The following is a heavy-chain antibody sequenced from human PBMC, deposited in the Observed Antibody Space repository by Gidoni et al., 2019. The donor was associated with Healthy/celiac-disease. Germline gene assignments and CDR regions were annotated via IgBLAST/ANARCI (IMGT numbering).Heavy chain of an antibody. D-gene: IGHD6-13*01. CDR2: TYYRSKWYN. CDR3: ARTHIAAAGSYYYYGMDV. J-gene: IGHJ6*02. Sequence: QVQLQQSGPGLVTPSQTLSLTCAISVARVSSNSAAWNWIRQSPSRGLEWLGRTYYRSKWYNDYAVSVKSRITINPDTSKNQFSRQLNSVNPEETAVYYCARTHIAAAGSYYYYGMDVWGQGTTVTVSS. CDR1: VARVSSNSAA. V-gene: IGHV6-1*01.